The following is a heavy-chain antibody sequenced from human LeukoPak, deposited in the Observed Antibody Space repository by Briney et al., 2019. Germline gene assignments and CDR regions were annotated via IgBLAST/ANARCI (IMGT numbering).Heavy chain of an antibody. CDR3: AKQEVVTAIVDY. CDR1: GFTFSSYA. Sequence: GGSLRLSCAASGFTFSSYAMSGVRQAPGKGLEWVSAISGSVGSTYYADSVKGRFTISRDNSKNTLYLQMNSLRAEDAAVYYCAKQEVVTAIVDYWGQGTLVTVSS. V-gene: IGHV3-23*01. J-gene: IGHJ4*02. CDR2: ISGSVGST. D-gene: IGHD2-21*02.